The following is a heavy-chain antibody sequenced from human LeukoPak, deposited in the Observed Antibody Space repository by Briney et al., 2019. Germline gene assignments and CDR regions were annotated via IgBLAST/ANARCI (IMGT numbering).Heavy chain of an antibody. CDR1: GFTFSSYW. Sequence: GGSLRLSCAASGFTFSSYWMHWVRQAPGRGLVWVSRIDGEGSTTSYADSVKGRFTISRDNAKNTLYLQMNSLRAEDTAVYYCVRDWRSSWYFFDYWGQGTLVTVSS. D-gene: IGHD6-13*01. J-gene: IGHJ4*02. CDR2: IDGEGSTT. CDR3: VRDWRSSWYFFDY. V-gene: IGHV3-74*01.